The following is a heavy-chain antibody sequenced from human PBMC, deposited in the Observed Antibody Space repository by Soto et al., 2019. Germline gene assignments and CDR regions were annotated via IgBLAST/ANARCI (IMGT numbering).Heavy chain of an antibody. D-gene: IGHD3-10*01. V-gene: IGHV1-46*01. Sequence: QVQLGQSGAEVKKPGASVKVSCRTSGYKFTDYYVHWVRQTPGQRLEWMGISDPTRGTTNYAETFQGRVTMTRDTSTNTVDLVLSGLRSDDTGVYYCARELVTLRGGTFDFWGQGTLVTVSS. CDR3: ARELVTLRGGTFDF. CDR2: SDPTRGTT. J-gene: IGHJ4*02. CDR1: GYKFTDYY.